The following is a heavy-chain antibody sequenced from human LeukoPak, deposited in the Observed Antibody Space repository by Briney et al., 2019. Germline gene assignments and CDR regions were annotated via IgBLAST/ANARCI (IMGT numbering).Heavy chain of an antibody. CDR1: GGSISSYY. J-gene: IGHJ4*02. CDR2: IYYSGST. D-gene: IGHD5-18*01. CDR3: ARVGSYGLLDY. Sequence: SETLSLTCTVSGGSISSYYWTWIRQPPGKGLEWIGYIYYSGSTNYNPSLRSRVTISVDTSKNQFSLKVSSVTAADTAVYYCARVGSYGLLDYWGQGTLVTVSS. V-gene: IGHV4-59*01.